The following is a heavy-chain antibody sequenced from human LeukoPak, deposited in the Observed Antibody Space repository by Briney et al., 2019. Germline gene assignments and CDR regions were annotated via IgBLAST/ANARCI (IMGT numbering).Heavy chain of an antibody. D-gene: IGHD5-18*01. CDR1: GFTFSNYG. V-gene: IGHV3-23*01. Sequence: PGGTLRLSCVASGFTFSNYGMNWVRQAPGKGLEWVSGIVGSGVTTYYADSVKGRFTISRDNSKNTLYLHMNGLRVEDTAIYYCARDERWMQFNYWGQGTLVTVSS. J-gene: IGHJ4*02. CDR3: ARDERWMQFNY. CDR2: IVGSGVTT.